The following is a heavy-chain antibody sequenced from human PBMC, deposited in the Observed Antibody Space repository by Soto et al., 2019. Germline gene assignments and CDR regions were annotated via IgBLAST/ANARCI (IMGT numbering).Heavy chain of an antibody. CDR1: GDSVSSNSAA. V-gene: IGHV6-1*01. CDR3: ARATYYYDTREPTRAIYNCFGS. J-gene: IGHJ5*01. CDR2: TYYRSKWYN. D-gene: IGHD3-22*01. Sequence: SQTLSLTCAISGDSVSSNSAAWNWIRQSPSRGLEWLGRTYYRSKWYNDYAVSVKSRIIINPDTSRNHFSLQLNSVTPEDAAVYYCARATYYYDTREPTRAIYNCFGSWGQRTRVTVSS.